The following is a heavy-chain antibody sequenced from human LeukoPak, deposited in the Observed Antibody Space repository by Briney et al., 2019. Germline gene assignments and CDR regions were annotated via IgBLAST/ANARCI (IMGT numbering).Heavy chain of an antibody. V-gene: IGHV4-4*02. CDR3: ASSITMFNRDAFDI. Sequence: GTLRLSCAASGFTFSNYGMNWVRQPPGKGLEWIGEIYHSGSTNYNPSLKSRVTISVDKSKNQFSLKLSSVTAADTAVYYRASSITMFNRDAFDIWGQGTMVTVSS. CDR1: GFTFSNYGM. CDR2: IYHSGST. D-gene: IGHD3-10*02. J-gene: IGHJ3*02.